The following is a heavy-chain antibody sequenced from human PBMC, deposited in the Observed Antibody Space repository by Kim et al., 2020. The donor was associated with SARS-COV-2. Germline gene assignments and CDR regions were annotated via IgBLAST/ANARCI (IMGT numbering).Heavy chain of an antibody. D-gene: IGHD3-9*01. CDR3: ARYFDWLLPNYSGMDV. J-gene: IGHJ6*01. CDR2: IYYSGST. CDR1: GGSISSSSYY. Sequence: SETLSLTCTVSGGSISSSSYYWGWIRQPPGKGLEWIGSIYYSGSTYYNPSLKSRVTISVDTSKNQFSLKLSSVTAADTPVYYCARYFDWLLPNYSGMDV. V-gene: IGHV4-39*01.